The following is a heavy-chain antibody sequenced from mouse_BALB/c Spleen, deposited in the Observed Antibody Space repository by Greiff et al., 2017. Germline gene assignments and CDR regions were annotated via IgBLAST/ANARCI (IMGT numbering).Heavy chain of an antibody. J-gene: IGHJ4*01. CDR2: IDPANGNT. Sequence: VHVKQSGAELVKPGASVKLSCTASGFNIKDTYMHWVKQRPEQGLEWIGRIDPANGNTKYDPKFQGKATITADTSSNTAYLQLSSLTSEDTAVYYCAIDYDAGSLYAMDYWGQGTSVTVSS. CDR3: AIDYDAGSLYAMDY. D-gene: IGHD2-4*01. V-gene: IGHV14-3*02. CDR1: GFNIKDTY.